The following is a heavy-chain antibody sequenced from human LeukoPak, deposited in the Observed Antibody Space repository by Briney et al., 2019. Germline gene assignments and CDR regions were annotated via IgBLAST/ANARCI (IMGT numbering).Heavy chain of an antibody. Sequence: SETLSLTCIVSGGSISSLNLWSWLRQPPGRGLEWIGEMYLGGTTNFNPSLKSRVTILIDKSKNQLSLQLTSVTAADTAVYYCAGLEGRYSTDWFYFFDYWGQGALVTVSS. V-gene: IGHV4-4*02. CDR3: AGLEGRYSTDWFYFFDY. CDR1: GGSISSLNL. CDR2: MYLGGTT. J-gene: IGHJ4*02. D-gene: IGHD6-19*01.